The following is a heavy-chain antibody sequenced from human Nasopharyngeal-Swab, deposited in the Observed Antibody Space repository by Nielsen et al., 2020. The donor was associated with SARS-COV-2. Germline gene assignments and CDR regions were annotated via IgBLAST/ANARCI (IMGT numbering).Heavy chain of an antibody. Sequence: SCKGSGYSFTSYWISWVRQMPGKGLEWMGRIDPSDSYTNYSPSFQGHVTISADKSISTAYLQWSSLKASDTAMYYCARAGLPDTYYYYYGMDVWGQGTTVTVSS. CDR3: ARAGLPDTYYYYYGMDV. CDR1: GYSFTSYW. V-gene: IGHV5-10-1*01. D-gene: IGHD3/OR15-3a*01. J-gene: IGHJ6*02. CDR2: IDPSDSYT.